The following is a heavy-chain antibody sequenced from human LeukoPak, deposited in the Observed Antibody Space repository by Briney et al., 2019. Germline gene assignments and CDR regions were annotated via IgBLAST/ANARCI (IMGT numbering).Heavy chain of an antibody. V-gene: IGHV4-59*01. CDR3: ARVNRGIVVVITAGGAFDI. CDR1: GSGGSISNYY. D-gene: IGHD3-22*01. Sequence: SETLSLTCTVSGSGGSISNYYWSWIRQPPGKGLEWIGYIYYSGNTNHNPSLKSRVTMSVDTSKNQLSLKLSSVTAADTAVYYCARVNRGIVVVITAGGAFDIWGQGTMVTVSS. J-gene: IGHJ3*02. CDR2: IYYSGNT.